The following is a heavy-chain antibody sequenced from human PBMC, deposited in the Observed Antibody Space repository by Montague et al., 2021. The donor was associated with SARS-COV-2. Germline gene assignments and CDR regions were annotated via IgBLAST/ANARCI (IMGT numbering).Heavy chain of an antibody. J-gene: IGHJ4*02. D-gene: IGHD3-16*01. Sequence: SETLSLTCTVSGGSISSYYWSWIRQPPGKGLEWIGYIYYSGSTNYNPSLKRLVNISVDTSKNPFTLKLSSVTAADTAVYYCARGGERSPLETPLDYWGQGTLVTVSS. CDR2: IYYSGST. CDR1: GGSISSYY. CDR3: ARGGERSPLETPLDY. V-gene: IGHV4-59*01.